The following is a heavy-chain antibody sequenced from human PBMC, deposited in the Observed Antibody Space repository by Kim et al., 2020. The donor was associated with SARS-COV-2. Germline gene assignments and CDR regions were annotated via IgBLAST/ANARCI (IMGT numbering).Heavy chain of an antibody. V-gene: IGHV3-9*01. J-gene: IGHJ5*02. CDR3: AKDYSSSSGGWFDP. D-gene: IGHD6-6*01. CDR1: GFTFGDYA. Sequence: GGSLRLSCAASGFTFGDYAMHWVRQAPGKGLEWVSGISWNSGSIGYADSVKGRFTISRDNAKNSLYLQMNSLRAEDTALYYCAKDYSSSSGGWFDPWGQGTLVTVSS. CDR2: ISWNSGSI.